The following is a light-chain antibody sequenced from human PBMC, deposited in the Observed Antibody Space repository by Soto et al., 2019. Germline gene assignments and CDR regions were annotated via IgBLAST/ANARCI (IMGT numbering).Light chain of an antibody. CDR1: SSNIGSNY. Sequence: QSVLTQSPSASGTPGQRVTISCSGSSSNIGSNYVYWYQQVPGTAPKLLIYSNNQRPSGVPDRFSASKSGTSASLAISGLRSEDEAGYYCATWDDSLNNPVFGGGTKVTVL. CDR2: SNN. J-gene: IGLJ3*02. V-gene: IGLV1-47*02. CDR3: ATWDDSLNNPV.